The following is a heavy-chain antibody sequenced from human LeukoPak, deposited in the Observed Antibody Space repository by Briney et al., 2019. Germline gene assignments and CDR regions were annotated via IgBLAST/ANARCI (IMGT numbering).Heavy chain of an antibody. V-gene: IGHV1-8*01. D-gene: IGHD2-15*01. Sequence: ASVKVSRKASGYTFTSYDINWVRQATGQGLEWMGWMNPNSGNTGYAQKFQGRVTMTRNTSISTAYMELSSLRSEDTAVYYCARGTRYCSGGSCYFWFDPWGQGTLVTVSS. CDR1: GYTFTSYD. CDR2: MNPNSGNT. CDR3: ARGTRYCSGGSCYFWFDP. J-gene: IGHJ5*02.